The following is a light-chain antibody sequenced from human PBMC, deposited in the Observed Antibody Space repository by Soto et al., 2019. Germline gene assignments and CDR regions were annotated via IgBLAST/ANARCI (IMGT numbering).Light chain of an antibody. J-gene: IGLJ1*01. CDR3: FSYTTSSAPYV. Sequence: QSALTQPASVSGSPGQSITISCTGISNDVGTYNLVSWYQHHPGKAPKLMIYEVSNRPSGVSNRFSGSKSGNTASLTISGLQAEDEAAYYCFSYTTSSAPYVFGTGTKVTVL. CDR1: SNDVGTYNL. CDR2: EVS. V-gene: IGLV2-14*02.